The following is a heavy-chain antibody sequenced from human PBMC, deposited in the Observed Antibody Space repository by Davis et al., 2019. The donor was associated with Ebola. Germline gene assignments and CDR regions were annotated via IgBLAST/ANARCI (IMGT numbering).Heavy chain of an antibody. J-gene: IGHJ5*02. CDR2: IKPDGSDK. D-gene: IGHD6-19*01. CDR1: GFSISTSW. Sequence: GESLKISCAASGFSISTSWMSWVRQAPGRGPEWVANIKPDGSDKYYVDSVRGRLTISRDNAQNSLYLQMSSLRVEDTAVYYCARGSGQWLVRWFDPWGQGTLVTVSS. V-gene: IGHV3-7*01. CDR3: ARGSGQWLVRWFDP.